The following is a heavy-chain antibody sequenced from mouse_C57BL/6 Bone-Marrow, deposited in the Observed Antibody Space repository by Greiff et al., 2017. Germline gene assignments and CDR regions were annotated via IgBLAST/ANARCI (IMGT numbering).Heavy chain of an antibody. V-gene: IGHV1-81*01. Sequence: QVQLQQSGAELARPGASVKLSCKASGYTFTSYGISWVKQRTGQGLEWIGEIYPRSGSNYYNEKFKGKATLTADKYSRTAFMELRSLTSEDSAVYFWAREDYYYCSSYRHFDYWGQGTTLTVSS. D-gene: IGHD1-1*01. CDR3: AREDYYYCSSYRHFDY. CDR2: IYPRSGSN. CDR1: GYTFTSYG. J-gene: IGHJ2*01.